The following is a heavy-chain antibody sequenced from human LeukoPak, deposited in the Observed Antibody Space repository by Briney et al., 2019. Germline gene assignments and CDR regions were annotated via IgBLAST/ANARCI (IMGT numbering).Heavy chain of an antibody. D-gene: IGHD3-16*02. Sequence: ASVKVSCKASGYTFTGYYMHWVRQAPGQGLEWMGWINPNSGGTNYAQKFQGRVTMTRDTSISTAYMELSRLRSDDTAVYYCATPNRPYDYVWGSYRFPDAFDIWGQGTMVTVSS. V-gene: IGHV1-2*02. J-gene: IGHJ3*02. CDR3: ATPNRPYDYVWGSYRFPDAFDI. CDR1: GYTFTGYY. CDR2: INPNSGGT.